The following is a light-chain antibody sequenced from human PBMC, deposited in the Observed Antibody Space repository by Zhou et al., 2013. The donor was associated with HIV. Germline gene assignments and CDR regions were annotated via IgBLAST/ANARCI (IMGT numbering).Light chain of an antibody. CDR3: QHYGKSPPII. J-gene: IGKJ5*01. Sequence: ERVMTQSPSTLSLSPGERATLSCRASQSVRSGLAWYQQKPGQAPRLLIYDASTRATGIPRRFSGTGSGTDFTLTISRLEPEDFAVYYCQHYGKSPPIIFGQGTRLEIK. V-gene: IGKV3-20*01. CDR1: QSVRSG. CDR2: DAS.